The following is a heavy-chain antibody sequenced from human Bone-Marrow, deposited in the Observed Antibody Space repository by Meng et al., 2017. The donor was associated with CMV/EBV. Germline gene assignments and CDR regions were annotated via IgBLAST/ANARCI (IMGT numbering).Heavy chain of an antibody. V-gene: IGHV1-46*01. CDR2: INPSGGSA. Sequence: ASVKVSCKASGYTFIGYYMHWVRQAPGQGLEWMGIINPSGGSATYAQKFQGRVTVTRDTSTITVYMELSSLRSEDTAVYYCARSSQVTKYYFDYWGQGTLVTVSS. CDR3: ARSSQVTKYYFDY. CDR1: GYTFIGYY. J-gene: IGHJ4*02.